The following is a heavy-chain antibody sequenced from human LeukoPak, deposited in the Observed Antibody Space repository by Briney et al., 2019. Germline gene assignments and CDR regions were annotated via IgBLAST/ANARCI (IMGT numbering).Heavy chain of an antibody. J-gene: IGHJ4*02. V-gene: IGHV3-23*01. Sequence: GESLRLSCTASGFAFGSYAMAWVRQAPGKGLEGVAAIGSDYDRVHEDSVKGRFTISRDNSKSTLYLQMDNLRPEDTAVYFCAKSAGVATIYFDCWGQGALVTVSS. CDR1: GFAFGSYA. CDR2: IGSDYDR. CDR3: AKSAGVATIYFDC. D-gene: IGHD5-12*01.